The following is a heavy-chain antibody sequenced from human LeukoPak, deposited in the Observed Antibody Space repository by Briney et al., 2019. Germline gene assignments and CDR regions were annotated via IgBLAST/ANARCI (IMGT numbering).Heavy chain of an antibody. J-gene: IGHJ5*02. V-gene: IGHV3-23*01. CDR2: ISGGGGST. Sequence: VQPGGSLRLSCAASGFTFSSYAMSWVRQAPGKGLEWVSAISGGGGSTYYADSVKGRFTISRDNSKNTLYLQMNSLRAEDTAVYYCAKPVPGIAVAGTRWFDPWGQGTLVTVSS. CDR3: AKPVPGIAVAGTRWFDP. D-gene: IGHD6-19*01. CDR1: GFTFSSYA.